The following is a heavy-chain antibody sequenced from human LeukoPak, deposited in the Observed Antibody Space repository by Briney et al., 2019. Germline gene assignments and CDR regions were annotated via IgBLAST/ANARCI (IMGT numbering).Heavy chain of an antibody. V-gene: IGHV3-23*01. J-gene: IGHJ6*02. Sequence: GGSLRLSCAASGFTFSSYAMSWVRQAPGKGVEGVSAISGSGGSTYYADSVKGRFTISRDNSKNTLYLQMNSLRAEDTAVYYCAKGRYFDWLDYYGMDVWGQGTTVTVSS. CDR3: AKGRYFDWLDYYGMDV. CDR2: ISGSGGST. CDR1: GFTFSSYA. D-gene: IGHD3-9*01.